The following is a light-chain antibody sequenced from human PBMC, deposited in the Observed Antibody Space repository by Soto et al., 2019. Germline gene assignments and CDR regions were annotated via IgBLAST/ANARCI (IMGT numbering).Light chain of an antibody. J-gene: IGLJ3*02. Sequence: QSALTQPASVSGSPGQSITISCTGTSSDVGGYNSVSWYQHHPGEAPKLMIYEVSNRPSGVSNRFSGSKSGNTASLTISGLQAEDEADYYCSSYTTSGSFEVFGGGTKLTVL. CDR1: SSDVGGYNS. CDR2: EVS. V-gene: IGLV2-14*01. CDR3: SSYTTSGSFEV.